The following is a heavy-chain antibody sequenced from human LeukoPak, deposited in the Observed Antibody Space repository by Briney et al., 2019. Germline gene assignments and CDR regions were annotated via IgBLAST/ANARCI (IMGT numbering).Heavy chain of an antibody. CDR1: GFTFSNYW. CDR3: ARARQIAY. CDR2: IKHDGGGN. Sequence: GGSLSLSCAASGFTFSNYWLTWVSHAPAEGLEGVASIKHDGGGNHYVHSVKSRVTLSRDNAKNSLYLQMSSLRAEDTAGYYWARARQIAYWGQGNRVTFSS. J-gene: IGHJ4*02. V-gene: IGHV3-7*03.